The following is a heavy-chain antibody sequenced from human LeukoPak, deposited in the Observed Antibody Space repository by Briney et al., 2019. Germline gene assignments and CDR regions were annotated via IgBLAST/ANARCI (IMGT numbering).Heavy chain of an antibody. J-gene: IGHJ3*02. V-gene: IGHV3-33*01. CDR2: IWYDGSNK. Sequence: PGGSLRLSCAASGFTFSSYGMHWVCQAPGKGLEWVAVIWYDGSNKYYADSVKGRFTISRDNSKNTLYLQMNSLRREDTAVYYCARRGGTSGWGAFDIWGQGTMVTVSS. D-gene: IGHD2-2*01. CDR3: ARRGGTSGWGAFDI. CDR1: GFTFSSYG.